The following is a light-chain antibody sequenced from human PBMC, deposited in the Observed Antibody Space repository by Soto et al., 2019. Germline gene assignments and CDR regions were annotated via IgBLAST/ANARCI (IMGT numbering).Light chain of an antibody. Sequence: DIPLTQSPSFVSASVGDRVTITCRASLNIDHHLNWFQHKPGTTPKLLIYATSNLYSGVPSRFSGSGSGTHFTLTISSLQPEDFATFYCQQSSSSVSWTFGQGTTVEVK. J-gene: IGKJ1*01. CDR1: LNIDHH. V-gene: IGKV1-39*01. CDR2: ATS. CDR3: QQSSSSVSWT.